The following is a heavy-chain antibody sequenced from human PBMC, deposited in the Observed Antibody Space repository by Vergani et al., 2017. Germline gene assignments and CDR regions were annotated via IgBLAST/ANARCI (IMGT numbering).Heavy chain of an antibody. Sequence: EVQLLESGGGLVQPGGSLRLSCAASGFTFSSYAMSWVRQAPGKGLEWVSAISGSGGSTYYADSVKGRFTISRDNSKNTLYLQMNSLRAEDTAVYYCAKDGSLAMGILEWLLVAFDIWGQGTMVTVSS. CDR3: AKDGSLAMGILEWLLVAFDI. CDR2: ISGSGGST. V-gene: IGHV3-23*01. J-gene: IGHJ3*02. D-gene: IGHD3-3*01. CDR1: GFTFSSYA.